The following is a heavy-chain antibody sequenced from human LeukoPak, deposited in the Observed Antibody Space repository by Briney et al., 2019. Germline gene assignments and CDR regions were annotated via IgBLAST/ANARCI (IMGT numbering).Heavy chain of an antibody. D-gene: IGHD1-26*01. J-gene: IGHJ4*02. CDR1: GFTFDDYA. CDR3: AKETVRWELLGLDY. V-gene: IGHV3-43*02. Sequence: GGSLRLSCAASGFTFDDYAMHWVRQAPGKGLEWVSLISGDGGSTYYADSVKGRFTISRDNSKNSLYLQMNSLRAEDTAVYYCAKETVRWELLGLDYWGQGTLVTVSS. CDR2: ISGDGGST.